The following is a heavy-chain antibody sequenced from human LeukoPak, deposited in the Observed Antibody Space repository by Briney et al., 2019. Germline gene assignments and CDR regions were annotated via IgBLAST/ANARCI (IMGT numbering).Heavy chain of an antibody. CDR1: GGSISSYY. J-gene: IGHJ4*02. D-gene: IGHD2-15*01. CDR3: ARDSCSGGSCYLDY. Sequence: SETLSLTCTVSGGSISSYYWSWIRQPPGKGLEWIGYIYYSGSTNYNPSLKSRVTISVDTSKNQFSLKLSSVTAADTAVYYCARDSCSGGSCYLDYWGQGTLVTVSS. CDR2: IYYSGST. V-gene: IGHV4-59*01.